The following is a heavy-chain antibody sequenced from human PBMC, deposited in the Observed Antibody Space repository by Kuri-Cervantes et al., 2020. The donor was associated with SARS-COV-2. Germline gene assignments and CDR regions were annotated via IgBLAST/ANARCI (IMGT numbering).Heavy chain of an antibody. CDR3: AREGLLLGGFYFDY. J-gene: IGHJ4*02. D-gene: IGHD3-22*01. CDR1: GGSISSGGYY. CDR2: IYYSGST. V-gene: IGHV4-39*02. Sequence: SETLSLTCTVSGGSISSGGYYWGWIRQPPGKGLEWIGSIYYSGSTYYNPSLKSRVTISVDTSKNQFSLQLNSVTPEDTAVYYCAREGLLLGGFYFDYWGQGTLVTVSS.